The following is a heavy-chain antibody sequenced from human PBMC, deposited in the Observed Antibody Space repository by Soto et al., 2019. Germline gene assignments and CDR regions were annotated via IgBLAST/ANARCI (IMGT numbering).Heavy chain of an antibody. CDR2: MNPNSGNT. V-gene: IGHV1-8*01. D-gene: IGHD6-13*01. CDR3: ARRGYSSSWYYYYYYGMDV. Sequence: QVQLVQSGAEVKKPGASVKVSCKASGYTFTSYDINWVRQATGQGLEWMGWMNPNSGNTGYAQKFQGRGTXTXNSXISTAYMGLSSLRSEDTAVYYCARRGYSSSWYYYYYYGMDVWGQGTTVTVSS. CDR1: GYTFTSYD. J-gene: IGHJ6*02.